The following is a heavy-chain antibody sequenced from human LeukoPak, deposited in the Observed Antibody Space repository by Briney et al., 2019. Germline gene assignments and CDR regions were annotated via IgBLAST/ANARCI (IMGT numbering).Heavy chain of an antibody. V-gene: IGHV4-31*03. D-gene: IGHD3-22*01. CDR3: ARAPDYYDSSGYYYSFHY. Sequence: PSQTLSLTCTVPGGSISSGGYFWSWVRQHPVKGLEWIGDTHYSGSTYYNPSFKSRVTISVDTSKNKFPLKLSSVTAADTAVYYCARAPDYYDSSGYYYSFHYWGQGTLVTVSS. CDR1: GGSISSGGYF. CDR2: THYSGST. J-gene: IGHJ4*02.